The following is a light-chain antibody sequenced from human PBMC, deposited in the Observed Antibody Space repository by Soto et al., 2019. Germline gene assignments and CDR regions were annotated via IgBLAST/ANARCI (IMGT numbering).Light chain of an antibody. Sequence: QSVLAQPGSVSGSPGQSVTISCTGPRSDIGDSNFISWYQHSPGKAPRLLIYEVNNRPSGVSKRFSGSKAGNTASLTISGLLDDDQADYLCASFISGTSLVFGSGTKVTV. V-gene: IGLV2-14*01. CDR2: EVN. CDR3: ASFISGTSLV. CDR1: RSDIGDSNF. J-gene: IGLJ1*01.